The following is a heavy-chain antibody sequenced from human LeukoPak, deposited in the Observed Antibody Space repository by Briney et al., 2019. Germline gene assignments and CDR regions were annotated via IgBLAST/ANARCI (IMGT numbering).Heavy chain of an antibody. CDR3: ARSNCSTTDCLFNAFDI. J-gene: IGHJ3*02. CDR2: IGSNGGST. Sequence: GGSLRLSCAASGFTFNSYAMHWVRQAPGKGLHYVSVIGSNGGSTYYADSVKGRFTISRDNSKNTLYLQMGSLRAEDMAVYYCARSNCSTTDCLFNAFDIWGQGTMVTVSS. V-gene: IGHV3-64*02. D-gene: IGHD2-2*01. CDR1: GFTFNSYA.